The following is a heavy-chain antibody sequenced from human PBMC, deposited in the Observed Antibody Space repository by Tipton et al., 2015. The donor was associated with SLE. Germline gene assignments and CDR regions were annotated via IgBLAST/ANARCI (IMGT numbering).Heavy chain of an antibody. CDR3: ARHLGVIVAFEV. Sequence: TLSLTCAVSGGSFGGAYWTWIRQPPGKGLEWIGESISHSGSTNYNPSLESRVTISVDVSKNQYSLKLTSVTTADTAVYYCARHLGVIVAFEVWGQGTVLTVSS. CDR2: SISHSGST. J-gene: IGHJ3*01. V-gene: IGHV4-34*01. CDR1: GGSFGGAY. D-gene: IGHD3-10*01.